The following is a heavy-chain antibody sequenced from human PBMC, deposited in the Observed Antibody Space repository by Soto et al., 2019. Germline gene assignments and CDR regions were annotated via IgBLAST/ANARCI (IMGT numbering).Heavy chain of an antibody. D-gene: IGHD1-26*01. J-gene: IGHJ6*02. Sequence: GASVKVSCKASGYTFTSYGISWVRQAPGPGLEWMGWISAYNGNTNYAQKLQGRVTMTTDTSTSTAYMELRSLRSDDTAVYYCAILGGSHPPYYYGMDVWGQGTTVTVSS. V-gene: IGHV1-18*04. CDR2: ISAYNGNT. CDR3: AILGGSHPPYYYGMDV. CDR1: GYTFTSYG.